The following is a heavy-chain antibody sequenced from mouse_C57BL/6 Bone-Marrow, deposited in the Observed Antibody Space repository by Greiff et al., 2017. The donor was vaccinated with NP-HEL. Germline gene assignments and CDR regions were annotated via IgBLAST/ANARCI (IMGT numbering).Heavy chain of an antibody. J-gene: IGHJ2*01. CDR1: GYSITSGYY. V-gene: IGHV3-6*01. Sequence: VQLKQSGPGLVKPSQSLSLTCSVTGYSITSGYYWNWIRQFPGNKLEWMGYISYDGSNNYNPSLKNRISITRDTSKNQFFLKLNSVTTEDTATYYCARFPITTVVGGYFDYWGQGTTLTVSS. CDR3: ARFPITTVVGGYFDY. CDR2: ISYDGSN. D-gene: IGHD1-1*01.